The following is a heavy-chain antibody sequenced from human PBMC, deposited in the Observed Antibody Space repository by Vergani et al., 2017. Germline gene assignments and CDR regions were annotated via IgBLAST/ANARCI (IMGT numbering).Heavy chain of an antibody. CDR3: AREHHSRSGYVGGFDY. V-gene: IGHV4-30-4*08. Sequence: QVQLQESGPGLVKPSQTLSLTCTVSGGSISSGDYYWSWLRQPPGKGLEWIGYIYYSGSTYYNPSLKSRVTISVNTSKNQFSLKLSSVTAADTAVYYCAREHHSRSGYVGGFDYWGQGTLVTVSS. CDR1: GGSISSGDYY. D-gene: IGHD5-12*01. J-gene: IGHJ4*02. CDR2: IYYSGST.